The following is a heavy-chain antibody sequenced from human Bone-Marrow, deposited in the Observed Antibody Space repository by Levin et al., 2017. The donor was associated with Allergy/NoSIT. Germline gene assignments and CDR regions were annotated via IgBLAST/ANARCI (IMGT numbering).Heavy chain of an antibody. CDR1: GFTFSTYA. CDR3: ARLLEGTYIMDV. CDR2: ITGGNRYT. Sequence: GGSLRLSCAASGFTFSTYAMNWVRQAPGRGLEWVSTITGGNRYTYHADSVRGRFTVSRDNSKNTLYLQMNSLRVEDTAVYYCARLLEGTYIMDVWGQGTTVTVSS. J-gene: IGHJ6*02. D-gene: IGHD3-10*01. V-gene: IGHV3-23*01.